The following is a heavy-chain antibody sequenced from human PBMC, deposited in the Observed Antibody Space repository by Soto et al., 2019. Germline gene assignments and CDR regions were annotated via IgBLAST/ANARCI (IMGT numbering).Heavy chain of an antibody. Sequence: GSLRLSCAASGFSFSRYAMSWVRRAPGKGLEWLSGISVGSESVYYADSVKGRFTISRDTSKNTLYLQMHSLRADDTAVYYCAKADDYNYGYWGQGTLVTVSS. CDR3: AKADDYNYGY. CDR1: GFSFSRYA. CDR2: ISVGSESV. V-gene: IGHV3-23*01. D-gene: IGHD5-12*01. J-gene: IGHJ4*02.